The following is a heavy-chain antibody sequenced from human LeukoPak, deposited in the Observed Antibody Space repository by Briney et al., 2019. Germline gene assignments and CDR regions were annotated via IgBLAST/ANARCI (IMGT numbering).Heavy chain of an antibody. Sequence: PSETLSLTCSVSGFFISSGYYWGWIRQPPGKGLEWIATIYRGGNTYYNPSLKSRVTISVDMSKNQFSLKLSSVTAADTAVYYCAREGAYSSTGWFDPWGQGTLVTVSS. V-gene: IGHV4-38-2*02. CDR3: AREGAYSSTGWFDP. CDR2: IYRGGNT. D-gene: IGHD6-19*01. J-gene: IGHJ5*02. CDR1: GFFISSGYY.